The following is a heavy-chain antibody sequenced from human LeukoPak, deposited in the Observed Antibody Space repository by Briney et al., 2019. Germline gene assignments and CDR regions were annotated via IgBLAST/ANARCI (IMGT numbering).Heavy chain of an antibody. Sequence: PGGSLRLSCAASGFTFSSYGMHWVRQAPGKEQEWVSVIYTGGGRYYADFVRGRFTISRDTSKNMAFLQMNSLRVEDTAVYYCARALGFQSAGGVYYYYYMDVWGKGTTVTVSS. CDR1: GFTFSSYG. V-gene: IGHV3-53*01. J-gene: IGHJ6*03. CDR2: IYTGGGR. CDR3: ARALGFQSAGGVYYYYYMDV. D-gene: IGHD3-16*01.